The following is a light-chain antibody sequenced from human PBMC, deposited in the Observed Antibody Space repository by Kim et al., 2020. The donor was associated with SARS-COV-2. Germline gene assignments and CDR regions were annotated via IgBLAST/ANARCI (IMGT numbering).Light chain of an antibody. Sequence: EIVLTKSPGTLSLSPGEKATLSCRATQSVSSSYLAWYQQKPGQAPRLLIYGASSRATGIPDRFSGSGSGTDFTLTVSRLEPEDFAVYYCQQYGSSPPRYTFGQGPKLVI. CDR2: GAS. CDR1: QSVSSSY. V-gene: IGKV3-20*01. J-gene: IGKJ2*01. CDR3: QQYGSSPPRYT.